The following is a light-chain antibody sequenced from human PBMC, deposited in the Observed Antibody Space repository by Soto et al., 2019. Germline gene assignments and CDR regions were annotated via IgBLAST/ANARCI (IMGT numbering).Light chain of an antibody. CDR2: DAS. J-gene: IGKJ1*01. Sequence: IQMNQSPSTLSASIGDRVTITCRASEIITNRLAWYQQKPGKAPKVLIYDASNLESGVPSRFSGFRSGTEFTLTISSLQPDDFATYYCQHYGGMWRFGQGTKVDIK. CDR1: EIITNR. V-gene: IGKV1-5*01. CDR3: QHYGGMWR.